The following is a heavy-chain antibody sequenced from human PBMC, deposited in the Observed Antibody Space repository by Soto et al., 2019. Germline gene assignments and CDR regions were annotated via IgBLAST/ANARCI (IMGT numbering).Heavy chain of an antibody. D-gene: IGHD2-2*01. CDR3: AGYYHRDALDI. CDR2: IIPILGIA. V-gene: IGHV1-69*02. Sequence: SVKVSCKASGVTFSSYTISWVRQAPGQGLEWMGRIIPILGIANYAQKFQGRVTITVDKSTSTAYMELSSLRSEDTAVYYCAGYYHRDALDIWGQGTMVTVSS. CDR1: GVTFSSYT. J-gene: IGHJ3*02.